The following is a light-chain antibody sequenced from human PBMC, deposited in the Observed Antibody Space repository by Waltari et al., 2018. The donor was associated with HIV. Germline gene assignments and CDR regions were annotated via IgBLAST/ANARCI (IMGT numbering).Light chain of an antibody. CDR2: EVT. Sequence: QSPLTQPPSASGSPGQSVPTSCTGTSSDIGGYNYVSWYQQHPGKAPKLIMTEVTKRPSGVPDRFSGSKSGNTASLTVSGLQAEDEAHYYCSSYAPTNKFYVLFGGGTTLTVL. J-gene: IGLJ2*01. V-gene: IGLV2-8*01. CDR3: SSYAPTNKFYVL. CDR1: SSDIGGYNY.